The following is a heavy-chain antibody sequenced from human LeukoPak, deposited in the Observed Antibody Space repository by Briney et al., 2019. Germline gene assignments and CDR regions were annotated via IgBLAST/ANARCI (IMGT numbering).Heavy chain of an antibody. CDR3: ARDRVHGITMIVVVTDY. CDR2: ISAYNGNT. Sequence: VASVKVSCKASGYTFTSYGISWVRQAPGQGLEWMGWISAYNGNTNYAQKLQGRVTMTTDTSTSTAYMELRSLRSDDTAVYYCARDRVHGITMIVVVTDYWGQGTLVTVSS. CDR1: GYTFTSYG. D-gene: IGHD3-22*01. J-gene: IGHJ4*02. V-gene: IGHV1-18*01.